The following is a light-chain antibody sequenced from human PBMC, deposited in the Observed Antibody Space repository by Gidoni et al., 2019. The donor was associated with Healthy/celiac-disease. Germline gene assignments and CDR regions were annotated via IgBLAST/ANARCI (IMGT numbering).Light chain of an antibody. CDR3: NSRDSSGNHLV. V-gene: IGLV3-19*01. CDR1: SLRSYY. CDR2: GKN. Sequence: SSELTQDPAVSVALGQTVRITCQGDSLRSYYASWYQKKPGQAPVLVIYGKNTRPSGIPDRFSGSSSGNTASLTITGAQAEDEADYYCNSRDSSGNHLVFGGGTKLTVL. J-gene: IGLJ2*01.